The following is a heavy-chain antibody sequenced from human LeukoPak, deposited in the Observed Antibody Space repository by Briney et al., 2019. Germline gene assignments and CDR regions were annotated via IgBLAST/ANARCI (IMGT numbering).Heavy chain of an antibody. CDR3: ARSPDILTGENFDY. J-gene: IGHJ4*02. D-gene: IGHD3-9*01. V-gene: IGHV1-2*02. Sequence: VSMKVSCKASGYTFSGYYMHWVRQAPGQGLEWMGWINPKSGGTNEAQKFHDRVTMTRDTSIRTAYMEVSRLRSDDTAVYYCARSPDILTGENFDYWGQGTLVTVSS. CDR1: GYTFSGYY. CDR2: INPKSGGT.